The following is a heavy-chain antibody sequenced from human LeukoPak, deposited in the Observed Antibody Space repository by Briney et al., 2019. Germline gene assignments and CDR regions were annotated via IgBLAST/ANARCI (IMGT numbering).Heavy chain of an antibody. CDR3: AKALPTGHYFDY. D-gene: IGHD4-17*01. Sequence: PGGSLRLSCAASGFTFSSYAMTWVRQAAGKGLEWFLSISRSGDRTYYADSVKGRFTISRDNSKNMLYLQMNSLRAEDTAMCYCAKALPTGHYFDYWGQGTLVTVSS. CDR1: GFTFSSYA. V-gene: IGHV3-23*01. CDR2: ISRSGDRT. J-gene: IGHJ4*02.